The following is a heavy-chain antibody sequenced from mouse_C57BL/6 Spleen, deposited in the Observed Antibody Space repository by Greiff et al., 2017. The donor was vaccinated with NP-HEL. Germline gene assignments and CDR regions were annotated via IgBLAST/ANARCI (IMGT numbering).Heavy chain of an antibody. CDR2: INPNNGGT. Sequence: EVQLQQSGPELVKPGASVKIPCKASGYTFTDYNMDWVKQSHGKSLEWIGDINPNNGGTIYNQKFKGKATLTVDKSSSTAYMERRSLTSEDTAVDYGARSNYGSRDYAMDDWGQGTSVTVSS. CDR3: ARSNYGSRDYAMDD. CDR1: GYTFTDYN. J-gene: IGHJ4*01. D-gene: IGHD1-1*01. V-gene: IGHV1-18*01.